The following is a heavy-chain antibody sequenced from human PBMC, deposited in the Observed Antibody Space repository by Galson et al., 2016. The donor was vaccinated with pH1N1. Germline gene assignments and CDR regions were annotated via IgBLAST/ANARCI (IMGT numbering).Heavy chain of an antibody. CDR1: GYTFTTSY. D-gene: IGHD1-26*01. Sequence: SVKVSRKASGYTFTTSYIHWVRQAPGEGLEWMGVIDPSGGGTTYAQKFQARVTMTRDTSTSTVYLDLNRLNSEDTSVYYCTRDLGRRREFWGQGTLVTVSS. CDR2: IDPSGGGT. CDR3: TRDLGRRREF. V-gene: IGHV1-46*01. J-gene: IGHJ4*02.